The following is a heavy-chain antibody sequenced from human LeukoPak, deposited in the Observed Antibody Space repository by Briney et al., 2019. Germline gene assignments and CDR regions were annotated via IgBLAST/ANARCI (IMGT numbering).Heavy chain of an antibody. J-gene: IGHJ6*03. CDR3: ARDRAAAGTYYYYYYYMDV. D-gene: IGHD6-13*01. CDR1: GGSISSYY. Sequence: SETLSLTCTVSGGSISSYYWSWIRQPAGKGLEWIGRIYTSGSTNYNPSLKSRVTMSVDTSKNQFSLKLSSVTAADTAVYYCARDRAAAGTYYYYYYYMDVWGKGTTVTISS. V-gene: IGHV4-4*07. CDR2: IYTSGST.